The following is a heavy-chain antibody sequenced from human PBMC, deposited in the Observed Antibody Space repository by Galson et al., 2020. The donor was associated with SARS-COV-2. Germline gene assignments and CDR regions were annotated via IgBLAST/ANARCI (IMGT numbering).Heavy chain of an antibody. J-gene: IGHJ5*02. V-gene: IGHV4-39*07. CDR3: AREGDTYWGADWYYNWFDP. Sequence: SETLSLTCSVSGGSISSSNYYWAWNRQPPGKGLEWIGSTYYSGSTYYKSSLKSRVSISVDTSKNQFSLKLSSVTAADTAVYYCAREGDTYWGADWYYNWFDPWGQGTLVAVSS. CDR1: GGSISSSNYY. D-gene: IGHD2-21*02. CDR2: TYYSGST.